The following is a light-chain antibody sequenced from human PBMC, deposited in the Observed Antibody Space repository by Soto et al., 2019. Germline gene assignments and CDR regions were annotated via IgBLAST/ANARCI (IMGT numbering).Light chain of an antibody. J-gene: IGKJ1*01. CDR1: HSVSSN. V-gene: IGKV3-15*01. CDR2: DAS. Sequence: EIVMTQSPATLSVSPGERATLSCRASHSVSSNLAWYQQKPGQAPRLLIYDASSRATGLPARFSGSGSGTDFTLTISSLHSEDFAVYYCQQYNNWPGTFGQGTKVEIK. CDR3: QQYNNWPGT.